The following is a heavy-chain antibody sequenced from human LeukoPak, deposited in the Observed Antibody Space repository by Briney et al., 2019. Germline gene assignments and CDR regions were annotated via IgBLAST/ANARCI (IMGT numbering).Heavy chain of an antibody. CDR1: GGSLSSSNW. CDR2: IYHSGST. CDR3: ERGRYYDSSGYYPEDYFDY. V-gene: IGHV4-4*02. Sequence: SETLSLTCAVSGGSLSSSNWWSWVRQPPGKGLEWIGEIYHSGSTNYNPSLKSRVTISVDTSKNQSSLKLSSVTAADTAVYYCERGRYYDSSGYYPEDYFDYWGQGTLVTVSS. J-gene: IGHJ4*02. D-gene: IGHD3-22*01.